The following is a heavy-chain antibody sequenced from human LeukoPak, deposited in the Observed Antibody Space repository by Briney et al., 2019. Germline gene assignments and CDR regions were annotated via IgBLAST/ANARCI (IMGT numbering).Heavy chain of an antibody. CDR1: GYSFTDQY. V-gene: IGHV1-2*02. J-gene: IGHJ4*02. Sequence: ASVKVSCKASGYSFTDQYMHWVRQAPGQGLEGMGWINPNSGDTNYAQKFQGRVTMTRDTSISTAYMELSRLRSDDTAVYYCAREWITGNYFDYWGQGTLVTVSS. CDR2: INPNSGDT. CDR3: AREWITGNYFDY. D-gene: IGHD1-20*01.